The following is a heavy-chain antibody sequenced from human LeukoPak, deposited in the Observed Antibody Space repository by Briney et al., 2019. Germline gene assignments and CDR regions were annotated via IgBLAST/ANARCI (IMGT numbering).Heavy chain of an antibody. CDR1: GFTFSSNW. D-gene: IGHD1-1*01. Sequence: GGSLRLSCEPPGFTFSSNWMSWVRQAPGKGLEWVANIKQDGSQKYYVDSVKGRFTISRDNAKNSLYLQMNSLRADDTAVYYCARDLEGLDYWGQGTLVTVSS. CDR2: IKQDGSQK. V-gene: IGHV3-7*04. J-gene: IGHJ4*02. CDR3: ARDLEGLDY.